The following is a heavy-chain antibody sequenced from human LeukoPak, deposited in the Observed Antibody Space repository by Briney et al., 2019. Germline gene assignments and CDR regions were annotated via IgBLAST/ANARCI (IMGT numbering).Heavy chain of an antibody. V-gene: IGHV1-58*02. CDR2: IVVGSGNT. Sequence: SVKVSCKASGFTFTSSAMQWVRHARGQRHEWIGWIVVGSGNTNYAQKFQERVTITRDMSTSTAYMELSSLRSEDTAVYYCARDNSVGDIAWWFDPWGQGTLVTVSS. J-gene: IGHJ5*02. CDR3: ARDNSVGDIAWWFDP. D-gene: IGHD3-16*02. CDR1: GFTFTSSA.